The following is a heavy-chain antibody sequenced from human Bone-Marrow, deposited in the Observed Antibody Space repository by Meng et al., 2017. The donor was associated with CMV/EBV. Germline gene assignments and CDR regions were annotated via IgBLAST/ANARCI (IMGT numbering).Heavy chain of an antibody. CDR1: GFTVSSNY. V-gene: IGHV3-53*01. Sequence: GGSLRLSCAASGFTVSSNYMSWVRQAPGKGLGWVSVIYSGGSTYYADSVKGRFTISRDNSKNTLYLQMNSLRAEDTAVYYCARESGGRHGMDVWGQGTTVTVSS. CDR2: IYSGGST. CDR3: ARESGGRHGMDV. D-gene: IGHD2-15*01. J-gene: IGHJ6*02.